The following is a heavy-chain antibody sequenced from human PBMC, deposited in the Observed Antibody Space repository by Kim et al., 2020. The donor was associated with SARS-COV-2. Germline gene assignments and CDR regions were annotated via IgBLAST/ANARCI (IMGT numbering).Heavy chain of an antibody. CDR1: GFTSSDHY. D-gene: IGHD1-26*01. J-gene: IGHJ4*02. CDR3: CRGGYYSPLDY. CDR2: SRSKVNSYST. Sequence: GGSLRLSCAASGFTSSDHYMDWVRQAPGKVLEWVGRSRSKVNSYSTEYAASVKGRFTISRDDSKNSLYLQMNSLKTEDTAVYYCCRGGYYSPLDYWGQGTQVTVSS. V-gene: IGHV3-72*01.